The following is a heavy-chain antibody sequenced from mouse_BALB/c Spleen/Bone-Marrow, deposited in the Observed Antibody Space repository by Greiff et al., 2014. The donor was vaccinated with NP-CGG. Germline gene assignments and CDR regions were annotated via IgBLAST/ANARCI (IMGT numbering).Heavy chain of an antibody. CDR1: GYTFTSYW. V-gene: IGHV1-87*01. CDR3: ARGDRYAWFAY. Sequence: QVQLQQPGAELARPGASVKLSCKASGYTFTSYWMQWVKRRPGQGLEWIGAIYPGDGDTRYTQKFKGKATLTAGKSSSTAYMQLSSLASEDSAVYYCARGDRYAWFAYWGQGTLVTVSA. CDR2: IYPGDGDT. D-gene: IGHD2-14*01. J-gene: IGHJ3*01.